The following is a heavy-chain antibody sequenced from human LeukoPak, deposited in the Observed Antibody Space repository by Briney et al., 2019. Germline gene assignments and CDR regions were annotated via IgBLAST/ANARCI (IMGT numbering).Heavy chain of an antibody. CDR1: AYTFTGYY. V-gene: IGHV1-2*02. D-gene: IGHD3-16*02. J-gene: IGHJ3*02. Sequence: ASVKVSCKASAYTFTGYYMHWVRQAPGQGLEWMGWINPNSGGTNYAQKFQGRVTMTRDTSISTAYMELSRLRSDDTAVYYCAREEGYPDRWFAFDIWGQGTMVTVSS. CDR3: AREEGYPDRWFAFDI. CDR2: INPNSGGT.